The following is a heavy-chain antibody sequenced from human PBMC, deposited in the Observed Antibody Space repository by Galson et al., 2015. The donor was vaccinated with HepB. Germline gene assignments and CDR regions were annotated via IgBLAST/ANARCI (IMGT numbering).Heavy chain of an antibody. CDR2: INAGNSNT. Sequence: SVKVSCKASGYTFTSYAMHWVRQAPGQRLEWMGWINAGNSNTKYSQKFQGRVTISRDTSANTAYMELSSLRSEDTAVYYCAKGITAGGMIDYWGQGTLVSVSS. D-gene: IGHD6-13*01. CDR1: GYTFTSYA. CDR3: AKGITAGGMIDY. V-gene: IGHV1-3*01. J-gene: IGHJ4*02.